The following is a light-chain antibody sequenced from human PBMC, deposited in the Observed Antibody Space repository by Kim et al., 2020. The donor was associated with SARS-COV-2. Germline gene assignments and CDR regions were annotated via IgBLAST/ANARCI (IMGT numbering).Light chain of an antibody. CDR1: ALPRQY. J-gene: IGLJ3*02. Sequence: SPGQTARITCSGSALPRQYAYWFQQKPGQAPVVVIYEDTERPSGVPERFSGSTSGTTVTLTISGVQAEDEADYYCQSADSSDTYWVFGGGTQLTVL. V-gene: IGLV3-25*03. CDR2: EDT. CDR3: QSADSSDTYWV.